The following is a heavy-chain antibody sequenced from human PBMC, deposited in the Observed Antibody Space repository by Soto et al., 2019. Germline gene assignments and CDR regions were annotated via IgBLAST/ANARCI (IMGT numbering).Heavy chain of an antibody. CDR1: GGSVSSGSYY. CDR3: ARVLDSSFNYYYGMDV. D-gene: IGHD6-6*01. CDR2: INHSGST. Sequence: SETLSLTCTVSGGSVSSGSYYWSWIRQPPGKGLEWIGEINHSGSTNYNPSLKSRVTISVDTSKNQFSLKLSSVTAADTAVYYCARVLDSSFNYYYGMDVWGQGTTVTVSS. J-gene: IGHJ6*02. V-gene: IGHV4-61*01.